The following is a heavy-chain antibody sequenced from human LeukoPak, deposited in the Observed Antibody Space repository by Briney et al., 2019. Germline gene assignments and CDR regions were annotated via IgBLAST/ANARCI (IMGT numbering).Heavy chain of an antibody. V-gene: IGHV3-74*01. J-gene: IGHJ4*02. CDR3: ARGGPSPSSSVDY. D-gene: IGHD6-6*01. Sequence: GGSLRLSCAASGFTFSIFWMHWVRQAPGKGLVWVSRISTDGSSTSYADSVKGRFTISRDNAKNTLYLQMNSLKTEDTAVYYCARGGPSPSSSVDYWGQGTLVTVSS. CDR1: GFTFSIFW. CDR2: ISTDGSST.